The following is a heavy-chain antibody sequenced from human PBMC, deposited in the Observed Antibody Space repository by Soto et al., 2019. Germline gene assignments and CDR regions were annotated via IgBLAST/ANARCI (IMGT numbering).Heavy chain of an antibody. Sequence: QVRLQQWGAGLLKPSETLSLTCAVYGGSFSDYYWSWIRQSPGKGLEWIGEINHSGSTNSNPSLKIRVTVTLDTSTSHFSLRLSSLTAADTAVYYCARGIFDTTVAVVAVDYWGRGTPVTVSS. CDR2: INHSGST. CDR1: GGSFSDYY. J-gene: IGHJ4*01. CDR3: ARGIFDTTVAVVAVDY. D-gene: IGHD2-15*01. V-gene: IGHV4-34*01.